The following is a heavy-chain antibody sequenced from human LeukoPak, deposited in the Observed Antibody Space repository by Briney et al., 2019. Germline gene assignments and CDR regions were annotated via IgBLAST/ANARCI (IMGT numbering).Heavy chain of an antibody. CDR2: ISGSGGST. V-gene: IGHV3-23*01. J-gene: IGHJ4*02. Sequence: GGSLRLSCAASGFTFSSYAMSWVRQAPGKGLDWVSAISGSGGSTYYADSVKGRFTISRDNSKNTLYLQMNSLRAEDTAVYYCAKAVRRDYCSGGSCYYFDYWGQGTLVTVSS. D-gene: IGHD2-15*01. CDR3: AKAVRRDYCSGGSCYYFDY. CDR1: GFTFSSYA.